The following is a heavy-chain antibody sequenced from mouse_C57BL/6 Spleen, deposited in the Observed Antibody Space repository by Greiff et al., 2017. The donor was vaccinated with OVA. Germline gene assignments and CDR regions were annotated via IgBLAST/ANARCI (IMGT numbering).Heavy chain of an antibody. J-gene: IGHJ3*01. CDR2: INPNNGGT. CDR1: GYTFTDYY. CDR3: ARPYYYGSSPAWFAY. D-gene: IGHD1-1*01. Sequence: VQLKQSGPELVKPGASVKISCKASGYTFTDYYMNWVKQSHGKSLEWIGDINPNNGGTCYNQKFKGKATLTVDKSSSTAYMELRSLTSEDSAVYYCARPYYYGSSPAWFAYWGQGTLVTVSA. V-gene: IGHV1-26*01.